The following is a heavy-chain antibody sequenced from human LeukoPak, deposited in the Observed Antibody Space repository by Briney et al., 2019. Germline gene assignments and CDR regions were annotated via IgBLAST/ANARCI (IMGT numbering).Heavy chain of an antibody. V-gene: IGHV3-74*03. CDR2: INSDGTNK. CDR3: VRKFPGYNGMDV. J-gene: IGHJ6*02. D-gene: IGHD1-1*01. Sequence: PGGSLRLSCAASGFTFSSYFMHWVRQVPGEGLVWVSRINSDGTNKVYADSVKGRVTISRDNAENTLYLQMNSLRAEDTAVYYCVRKFPGYNGMDVWGQGTTVIVSS. CDR1: GFTFSSYF.